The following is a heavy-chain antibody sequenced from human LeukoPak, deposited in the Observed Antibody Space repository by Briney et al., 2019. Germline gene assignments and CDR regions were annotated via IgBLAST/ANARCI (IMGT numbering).Heavy chain of an antibody. V-gene: IGHV3-9*01. D-gene: IGHD1-26*01. CDR2: ISWNSGSI. CDR3: SKVEKLGWSYYAFDI. CDR1: GFTFDDYA. Sequence: GGSLRLSCAASGFTFDDYAMHWVRQAPGKGLEWVSGISWNSGSIGYADSVKGRFTISRDNAKNSLYLQMNSLRAEDTALYYCSKVEKLGWSYYAFDIWGQGTMVTVSS. J-gene: IGHJ3*02.